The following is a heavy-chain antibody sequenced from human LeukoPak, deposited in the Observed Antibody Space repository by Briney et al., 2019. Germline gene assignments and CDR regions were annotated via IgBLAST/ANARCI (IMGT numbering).Heavy chain of an antibody. J-gene: IGHJ4*02. CDR1: GGSMNSDY. V-gene: IGHV4-59*01. Sequence: SETLSLTCTVSGGSMNSDYYCWIRQSPGMGLEWIGYYKYDGSTGYNPSLKGRATMSMDRSKNELSLKVNFVTAADTAVYYCVIVVDESDIDNWGQGTLVTVSS. CDR3: VIVVDESDIDN. D-gene: IGHD2-21*02. CDR2: YKYDGST.